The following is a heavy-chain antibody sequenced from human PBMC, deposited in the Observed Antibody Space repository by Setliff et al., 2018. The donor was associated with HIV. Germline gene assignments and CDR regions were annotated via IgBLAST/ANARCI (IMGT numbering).Heavy chain of an antibody. D-gene: IGHD2-2*01. CDR1: GYTFTGYY. CDR3: VRGGDYCSSTSCYDPFDS. V-gene: IGHV1-2*02. CDR2: INPNGGET. Sequence: ASVKVSCKASGYTFTGYYIHWVRQAPGQGLEWMGWINPNGGETNFAHKFQGRVTLISDTSISTAYMELLRLRSDDTSVFYCVRGGDYCSSTSCYDPFDSWGQGTPVTVSS. J-gene: IGHJ4*02.